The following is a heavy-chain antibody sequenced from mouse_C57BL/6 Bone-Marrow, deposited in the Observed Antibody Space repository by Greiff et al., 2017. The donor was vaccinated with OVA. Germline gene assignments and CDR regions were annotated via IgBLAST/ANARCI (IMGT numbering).Heavy chain of an antibody. CDR2: IWTGGGT. D-gene: IGHD1-2*01. J-gene: IGHJ3*01. CDR3: ARHYYAFAY. CDR1: GFSLTSYA. Sequence: VQLQQSGPGLVAPSQSLSITCTVSGFSLTSYAISWVRQPPGKGLAWLGVIWTGGGTHSNSALQYRMSIRKDNSKSQVFLIMNSLQTDDTARYYCARHYYAFAYWGQGTLVTVSA. V-gene: IGHV2-9-1*01.